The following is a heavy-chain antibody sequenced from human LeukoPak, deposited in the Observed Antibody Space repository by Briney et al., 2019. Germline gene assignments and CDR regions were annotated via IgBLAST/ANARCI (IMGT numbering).Heavy chain of an antibody. CDR2: INPNSGGT. D-gene: IGHD2-2*01. J-gene: IGHJ4*02. Sequence: ASVKVSCKASGYTFTGYYMHWVRQAPGQGLEWMGWINPNSGGTNYAQKFQGRVTMTRDTSISTAYMELSRLRSDDTAVYYCARSHIVVVPAAPPGYWGQGTLVTVSS. CDR1: GYTFTGYY. CDR3: ARSHIVVVPAAPPGY. V-gene: IGHV1-2*02.